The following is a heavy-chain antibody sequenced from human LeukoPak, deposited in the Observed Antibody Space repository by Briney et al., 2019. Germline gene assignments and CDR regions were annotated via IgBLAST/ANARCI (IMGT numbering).Heavy chain of an antibody. CDR3: ARGGNYGSGTQGWFDP. CDR2: IYRSGST. Sequence: SQTLSLTCAVSGGSISSGGYSWSWIRQPPGKGLEWIGYIYRSGSTYYNPSLKSRVTISVDTSKNQFSLKLSSVTAADTAVYYCARGGNYGSGTQGWFDPWGQGTLVTVSS. CDR1: GGSISSGGYS. J-gene: IGHJ5*02. D-gene: IGHD3-10*01. V-gene: IGHV4-30-2*01.